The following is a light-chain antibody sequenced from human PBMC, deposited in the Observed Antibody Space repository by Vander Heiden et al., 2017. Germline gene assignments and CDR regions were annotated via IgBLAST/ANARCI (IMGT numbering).Light chain of an antibody. CDR3: STWDTSLSAVV. Sequence: QSALTLPPSLSAAPGQKVTSSCSGSSSNIGNNYVSWYQQFQGTTPKLLISDNNKRPSGIPDRFSGSKSGTSATLGITGLQTGDEADYYCSTWDTSLSAVVFGGGTKVNVL. J-gene: IGLJ3*02. V-gene: IGLV1-51*01. CDR2: DNN. CDR1: SSNIGNNY.